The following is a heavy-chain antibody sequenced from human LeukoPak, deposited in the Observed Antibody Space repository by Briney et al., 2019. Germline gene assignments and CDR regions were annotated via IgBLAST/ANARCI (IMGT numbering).Heavy chain of an antibody. CDR2: FDPEDGET. J-gene: IGHJ4*02. CDR3: AAASSQLISYSGYAPFDY. D-gene: IGHD5-12*01. V-gene: IGHV1-24*01. Sequence: ASVKVSCKVSGYTLTELSMHWVRQAPGKGLEWMGGFDPEDGETIYAQKFRGRVTMTEDTSTDTAYMELSSLRSEDTAVYYCAAASSQLISYSGYAPFDYWGQGTLVTVSS. CDR1: GYTLTELS.